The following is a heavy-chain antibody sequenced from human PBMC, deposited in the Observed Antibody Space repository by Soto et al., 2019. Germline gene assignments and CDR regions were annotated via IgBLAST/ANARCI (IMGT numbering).Heavy chain of an antibody. Sequence: TGGSLRLSCAASGFTFSSYAMSWVRQAPGKGLEWVSAISGSGGSTYYADSVKGRFTISRDNSKNTLYLQMNSLRAEDTAVYYCAKGPRTTTVLYYGMDVWGQGTTVTVSS. CDR2: ISGSGGST. D-gene: IGHD4-4*01. CDR3: AKGPRTTTVLYYGMDV. V-gene: IGHV3-23*01. CDR1: GFTFSSYA. J-gene: IGHJ6*02.